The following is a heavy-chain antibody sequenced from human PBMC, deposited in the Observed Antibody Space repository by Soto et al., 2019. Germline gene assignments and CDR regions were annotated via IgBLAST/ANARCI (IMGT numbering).Heavy chain of an antibody. D-gene: IGHD4-4*01. CDR3: AKSLDIHYKNWFDP. J-gene: IGHJ5*02. CDR2: NSDTGTRT. CDR1: GFTFSSAA. Sequence: QILESGGSLVQPGGSLRLSCVAAGFTFSSAAMNWVRQAPGKGLEWVSINSDTGTRTHYADSVKGRFTISRDNSKNTLYLDMNSLRAEDTAVYYCAKSLDIHYKNWFDPWGQGTLVTVSS. V-gene: IGHV3-23*01.